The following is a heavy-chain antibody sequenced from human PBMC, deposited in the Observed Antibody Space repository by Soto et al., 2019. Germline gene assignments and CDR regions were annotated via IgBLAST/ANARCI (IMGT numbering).Heavy chain of an antibody. CDR1: GYTLTELS. J-gene: IGHJ3*02. D-gene: IGHD3-10*01. Sequence: ASVKVSCKVSGYTLTELSMHWVRQAPGKGLEWMGGFDPEDGETIYAQKFQGRVTMTEDTSTDTAYMELSSLRSEDTAVYYCATAVTDEWAYGSGGHAFDIWGQGTMVTVSS. CDR2: FDPEDGET. V-gene: IGHV1-24*01. CDR3: ATAVTDEWAYGSGGHAFDI.